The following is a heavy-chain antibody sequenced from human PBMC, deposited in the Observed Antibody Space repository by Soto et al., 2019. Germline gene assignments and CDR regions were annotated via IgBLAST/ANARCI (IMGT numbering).Heavy chain of an antibody. J-gene: IGHJ6*02. D-gene: IGHD3-22*01. Sequence: SETLSLTCAVSGGSISSSNWWSWVRQPPGKGLEWIGEIYHSGSTNYNPSLKSRVTISVDKSKNQFSLKLSSVTAADTAAYYCARGYYDSSGYYYYYGMDVWGQGTTVTVSS. CDR3: ARGYYDSSGYYYYYGMDV. V-gene: IGHV4-4*02. CDR2: IYHSGST. CDR1: GGSISSSNW.